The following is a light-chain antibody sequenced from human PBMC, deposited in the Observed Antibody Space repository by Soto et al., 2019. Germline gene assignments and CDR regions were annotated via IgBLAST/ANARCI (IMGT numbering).Light chain of an antibody. CDR2: EGS. CDR1: SSDVGSYNL. J-gene: IGLJ2*01. CDR3: CSYAGSSTYVV. V-gene: IGLV2-23*01. Sequence: QSALTQPASVSGSPGQSITISCTGTSSDVGSYNLVSWYQQHPGKAPKLMIYEGSKRPSGVSNRFSGSKSGNTASLTISGLQAEEEADYYCCSYAGSSTYVVFGGGTKLPVL.